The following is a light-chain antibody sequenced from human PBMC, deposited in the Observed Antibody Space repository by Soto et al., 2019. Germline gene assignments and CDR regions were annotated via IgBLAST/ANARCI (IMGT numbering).Light chain of an antibody. CDR3: SAYTSSTTLV. Sequence: QSALTQPASVSGSPGQSITISCTGTSSDIGGYNYVSWYQHHPGKAPKLIIFDVSNRPSGVSNRFSGSKSGNTASLTISGLQAEDEAEYYCSAYTSSTTLVFGGGTKVTVL. V-gene: IGLV2-14*01. CDR1: SSDIGGYNY. J-gene: IGLJ3*02. CDR2: DVS.